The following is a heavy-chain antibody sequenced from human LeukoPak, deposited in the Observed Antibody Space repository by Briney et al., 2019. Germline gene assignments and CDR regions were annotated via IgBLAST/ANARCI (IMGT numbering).Heavy chain of an antibody. J-gene: IGHJ4*02. V-gene: IGHV3-30*02. CDR3: AKDWSGPLDY. D-gene: IGHD3/OR15-3a*01. CDR1: GFTFSSYG. CDR2: IWSDGSNG. Sequence: GGSLRLSCAASGFTFSSYGMHWVRQAPGKGLEWVASIWSDGSNGNYADSVKGRFTISRDNSKNTLYLQMSSLRAEDTAVYYCAKDWSGPLDYWGQGTLVTVSS.